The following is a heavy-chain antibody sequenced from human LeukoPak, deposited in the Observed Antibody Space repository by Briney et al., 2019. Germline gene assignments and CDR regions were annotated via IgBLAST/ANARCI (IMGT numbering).Heavy chain of an antibody. J-gene: IGHJ6*03. CDR1: GGSFSGYY. CDR2: INHSGST. D-gene: IGHD3-10*01. CDR3: ARRLPYYYGSGSYRGYMDV. V-gene: IGHV4-34*01. Sequence: SETLSLTCAVYGGSFSGYYWSWIRQPPGKGLEWIGEINHSGSTNYNPSLKSRVTISVDTSKNQFSLKLSSLTAADTAVYYCARRLPYYYGSGSYRGYMDVWGKGTTVTISS.